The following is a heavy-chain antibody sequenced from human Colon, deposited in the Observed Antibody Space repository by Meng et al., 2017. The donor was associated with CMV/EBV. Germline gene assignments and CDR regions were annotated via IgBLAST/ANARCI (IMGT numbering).Heavy chain of an antibody. CDR3: VRRRGNFMVDY. CDR1: EFTFTDYW. Sequence: GESLKISCKGSEFTFTDYWIAWVRQMPGKGLEFMGMIFPADSDTRYSPSFQGLVSISADNSPNSAYLQFSSLKASDSAVYYCVRRRGNFMVDYWGQGTLVTVSS. CDR2: IFPADSDT. V-gene: IGHV5-51*01. J-gene: IGHJ4*02. D-gene: IGHD2-8*01.